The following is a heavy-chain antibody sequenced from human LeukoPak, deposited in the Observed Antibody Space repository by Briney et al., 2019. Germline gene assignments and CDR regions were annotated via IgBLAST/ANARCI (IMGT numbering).Heavy chain of an antibody. CDR1: GGSLTNYY. CDR3: ARVSSTGGLAY. CDR2: IYYNGSS. J-gene: IGHJ4*02. V-gene: IGHV4-59*08. Sequence: SETLSLTCTVSGGSLTNYYWIWIRQPPGKGLEWIGYIYYNGSSNSNPSLKGRVGLSIDTSKNQFSLKVNSMTPRDAAVYYCARVSSTGGLAYWGQGTLVTVSS. D-gene: IGHD1-1*01.